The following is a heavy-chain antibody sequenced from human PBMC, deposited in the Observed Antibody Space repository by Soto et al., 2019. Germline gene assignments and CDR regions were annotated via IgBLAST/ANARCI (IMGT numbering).Heavy chain of an antibody. D-gene: IGHD1-20*01. CDR2: MNPNSGNT. V-gene: IGHV1-8*01. CDR3: ARRSAVTGVNRAWFDP. Sequence: QVQLVQSGAEVKKPGASVKVSCKASGYTFTSYDINWVRQATGQGLEWLGWMNPNSGNTGYAQKFQGRVTMTRDTSISTAYMELGSLRSEDTAVYFCARRSAVTGVNRAWFDPWGQGTLVTVSS. J-gene: IGHJ5*02. CDR1: GYTFTSYD.